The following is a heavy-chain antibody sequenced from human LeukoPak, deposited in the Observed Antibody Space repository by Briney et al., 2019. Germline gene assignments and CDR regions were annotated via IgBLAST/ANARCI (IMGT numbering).Heavy chain of an antibody. Sequence: GGSQRLSCAASGFTFNNFGMHWVRQAPGKGLEWVAFIQNDEIDKFYADSVKGRFTISRDNSKSTLYLQMNSLRAEDTAVYYCGKKGAAAGSLSYPFDYWGQGTLVTVSS. CDR3: GKKGAAAGSLSYPFDY. CDR2: IQNDEIDK. V-gene: IGHV3-30*02. CDR1: GFTFNNFG. D-gene: IGHD6-13*01. J-gene: IGHJ4*02.